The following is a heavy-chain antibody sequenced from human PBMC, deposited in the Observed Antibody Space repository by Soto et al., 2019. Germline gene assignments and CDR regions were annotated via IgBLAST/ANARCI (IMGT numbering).Heavy chain of an antibody. Sequence: QVQLQESGPGLVKPSETLSLTCSVSGASVSSGNDYWNWIRQPPGRALEWIGYIYTSGSTKYNTSIKSRGSVSADMSKNQFSLRLNAVTAADTATYYGVRLPYFASNGHTAFDLWCQGTMVIVSS. D-gene: IGHD3-22*01. CDR1: GASVSSGNDY. J-gene: IGHJ3*01. CDR2: IYTSGST. CDR3: VRLPYFASNGHTAFDL. V-gene: IGHV4-61*01.